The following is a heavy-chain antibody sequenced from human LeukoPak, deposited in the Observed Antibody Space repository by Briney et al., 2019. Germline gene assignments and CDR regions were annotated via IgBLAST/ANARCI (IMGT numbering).Heavy chain of an antibody. CDR2: IRQDGSEK. CDR3: ARENSSPFDY. D-gene: IGHD2/OR15-2a*01. J-gene: IGHJ4*02. CDR1: GFTFSSYW. Sequence: GGSLRLSCAASGFTFSSYWMSWVRQAPGRGLEWVANIRQDGSEKYYVDSVKGRFTISRDNAKDSLYLQMNSLRAEDTAVYYCARENSSPFDYWGQGTLVTVSS. V-gene: IGHV3-7*01.